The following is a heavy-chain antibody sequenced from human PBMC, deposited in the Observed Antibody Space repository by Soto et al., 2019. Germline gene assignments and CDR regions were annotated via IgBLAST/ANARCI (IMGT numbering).Heavy chain of an antibody. CDR2: TYYRSRWYN. Sequence: QPLAVTWSISRDSLSADSAACNWIRQSPSRGLEWLVRTYYRSRWYNDYAVSVKSRITVTPDTSKNQFSLHLNSVTPEDTAVYYCATEFTYYVSSASYLDYWGQGALVTVSS. V-gene: IGHV6-1*01. D-gene: IGHD3-16*01. CDR3: ATEFTYYVSSASYLDY. CDR1: RDSLSADSAA. J-gene: IGHJ4*02.